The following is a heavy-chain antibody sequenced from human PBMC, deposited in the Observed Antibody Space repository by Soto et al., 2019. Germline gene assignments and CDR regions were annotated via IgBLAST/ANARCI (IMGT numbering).Heavy chain of an antibody. V-gene: IGHV4-30-4*01. Sequence: SETLSLTCTVSGGSISSGDYYWSWIRQPPGKGLEWIGYIYYSGSTYYNPSLKSRVTISVDTSKNQFSLKLSSVTAADTAVFYCARHRARNWFDPWGPGTLVTVSS. D-gene: IGHD6-6*01. CDR3: ARHRARNWFDP. CDR1: GGSISSGDYY. J-gene: IGHJ5*02. CDR2: IYYSGST.